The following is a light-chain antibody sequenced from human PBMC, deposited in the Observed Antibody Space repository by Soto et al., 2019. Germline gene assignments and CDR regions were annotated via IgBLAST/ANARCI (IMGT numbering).Light chain of an antibody. CDR1: QSIRRF. CDR3: QHYNSYSEA. J-gene: IGKJ1*01. CDR2: KAS. Sequence: DIQMTQSPSSLSASVGDRVTITCRASQSIRRFLNWYQQKPGKAPKLLIYKASTLKSGVPSRFSGSGSGTEFTLTISSLQPDDFATYYCQHYNSYSEAFGQGTKVDIK. V-gene: IGKV1-5*03.